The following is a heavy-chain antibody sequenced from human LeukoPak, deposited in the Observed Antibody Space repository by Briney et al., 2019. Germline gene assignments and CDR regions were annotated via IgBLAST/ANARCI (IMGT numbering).Heavy chain of an antibody. CDR1: GYTFTGNY. CDR2: INPNSGGT. V-gene: IGHV1-2*06. D-gene: IGHD2-15*01. J-gene: IGHJ3*02. Sequence: ASVKVSCKASGYTFTGNYMHWVRQAPGQGLEWMGRINPNSGGTNYAQKFQGRVTMTRDTSISTAYMELSRLRSDDTAVYYCARARSGGSAFDIWGQGTMVTVSS. CDR3: ARARSGGSAFDI.